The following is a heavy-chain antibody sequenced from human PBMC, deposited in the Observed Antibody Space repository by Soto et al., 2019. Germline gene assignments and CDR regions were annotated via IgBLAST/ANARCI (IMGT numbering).Heavy chain of an antibody. CDR2: INHSGST. D-gene: IGHD2-15*01. Sequence: QVQLQQWGAGLLKPSETLSLTCAVYGGSFSGYYWSWIRQPPGKGLEWIGEINHSGSTNYNPSLKRSVTISVDTSKTQFSLKLSSVTAADTAVYYCARGGVVVVVAATPTAYDYWGQGTLVTVSS. J-gene: IGHJ4*02. CDR3: ARGGVVVVVAATPTAYDY. CDR1: GGSFSGYY. V-gene: IGHV4-34*01.